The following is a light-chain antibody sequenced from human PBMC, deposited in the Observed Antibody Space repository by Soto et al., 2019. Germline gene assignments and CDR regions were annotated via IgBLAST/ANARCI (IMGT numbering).Light chain of an antibody. CDR2: KAS. V-gene: IGKV1-5*03. CDR3: QQYERYPMT. CDR1: QSISHW. Sequence: DSQMTQCPSTLSASVGDRVTITCRASQSISHWLAWYQQKPGKAPKILISKASTLQSGVPPRFSGSGSGTEFTLTISSLQPDDFATYYCQQYERYPMTFGGGTKVEIK. J-gene: IGKJ4*01.